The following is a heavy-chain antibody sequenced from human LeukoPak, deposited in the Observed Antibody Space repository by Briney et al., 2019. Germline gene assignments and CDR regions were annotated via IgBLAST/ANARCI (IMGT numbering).Heavy chain of an antibody. CDR2: INPNTGGT. CDR3: ARGEWIQLGSVYQDY. D-gene: IGHD5-18*01. Sequence: ASVKVSCKASGYTFTDYYMHWVRQAPGQRFEWMGRINPNTGGTNYAQKFQGRVTMTRDTSISTAYMELSRLRSDDTAVYYCARGEWIQLGSVYQDYWGQGTLVTVSS. V-gene: IGHV1-2*06. J-gene: IGHJ4*02. CDR1: GYTFTDYY.